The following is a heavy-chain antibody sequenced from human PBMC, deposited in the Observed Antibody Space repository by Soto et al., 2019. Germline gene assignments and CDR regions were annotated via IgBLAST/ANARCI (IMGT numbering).Heavy chain of an antibody. Sequence: QVQLQESGPGLVKPSGTLSLTCAVSGGSISSSNWWSWVRQPPGKGLEWIWEIYHSGSTNYNPSLTSRVTISVDTSKKQFSLKLGSVTAADTAVYYCAISRYSYGMKTDYWGQGTLVTVSS. V-gene: IGHV4-4*02. CDR1: GGSISSSNW. D-gene: IGHD5-18*01. CDR3: AISRYSYGMKTDY. CDR2: IYHSGST. J-gene: IGHJ4*02.